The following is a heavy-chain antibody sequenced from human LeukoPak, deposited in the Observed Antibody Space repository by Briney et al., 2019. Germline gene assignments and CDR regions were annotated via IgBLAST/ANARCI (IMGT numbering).Heavy chain of an antibody. CDR3: ARVSGWYYYYYMDV. Sequence: SETLPLTCTVCGVPISSYYWSWIREPPGKGLEWIGYIYYSRSTNYHPALKSRVTISVDTSKNQSSLKLSSVTAADTAVYYCARVSGWYYYYYMDVWGKGTTVTISS. D-gene: IGHD6-19*01. V-gene: IGHV4-59*01. J-gene: IGHJ6*03. CDR1: GVPISSYY. CDR2: IYYSRST.